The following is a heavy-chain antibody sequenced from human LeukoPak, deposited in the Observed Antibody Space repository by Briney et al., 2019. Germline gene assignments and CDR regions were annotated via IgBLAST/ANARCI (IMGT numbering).Heavy chain of an antibody. CDR3: RRTDYDSSGYYWGVDP. V-gene: IGHV1-2*02. J-gene: IGHJ5*02. CDR2: INPTSGGT. CDR1: GYTFTGYY. Sequence: AASVKVSFTSSGYTFTGYYMNWVRQAPGQGLEWMGWINPTSGGTNYAQKFQGRVTMTRDTSISTAYMELSRLRSDDTAVYYCRRTDYDSSGYYWGVDPWGHGTLVTVSS. D-gene: IGHD3-22*01.